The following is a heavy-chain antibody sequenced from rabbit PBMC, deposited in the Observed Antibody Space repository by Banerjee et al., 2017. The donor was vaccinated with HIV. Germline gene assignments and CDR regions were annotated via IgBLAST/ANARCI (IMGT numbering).Heavy chain of an antibody. D-gene: IGHD8-1*01. CDR2: IDAGSSGRT. CDR3: ARDGSSDVTDLDL. V-gene: IGHV1S40*01. Sequence: QSLEESGGDLVKPGASLTLTCTASGFSFSSSYWICWVRQAPGKGLEWIACIDAGSSGRTYYASWAKGRFTISKTSSTTVTLQMTSLTAADTATYFCARDGSSDVTDLDLWGQGTLVTVS. CDR1: GFSFSSSYW. J-gene: IGHJ4*01.